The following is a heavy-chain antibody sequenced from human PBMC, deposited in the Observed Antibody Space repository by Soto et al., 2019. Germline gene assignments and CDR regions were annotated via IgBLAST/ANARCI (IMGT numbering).Heavy chain of an antibody. CDR2: IYYSGST. Sequence: SETLSLTCTVSGGSISSYYWSWIRQPPGKGLEWIGYIYYSGSTNYNPSLKSRVTISVDTSKNQFSLKLSSVTAADTAVYYCERAEGQWHPFSAFDIWGQGTMVTVSS. CDR3: ERAEGQWHPFSAFDI. D-gene: IGHD6-19*01. CDR1: GGSISSYY. V-gene: IGHV4-59*01. J-gene: IGHJ3*02.